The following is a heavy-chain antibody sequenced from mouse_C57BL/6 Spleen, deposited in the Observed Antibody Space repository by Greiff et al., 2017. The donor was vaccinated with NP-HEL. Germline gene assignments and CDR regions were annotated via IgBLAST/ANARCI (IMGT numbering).Heavy chain of an antibody. CDR3: ARTTTVVHYAMDY. Sequence: EVQVVESGGGLVKPGGSLKLSCAASGFTFSDYGMHWVRQAPEQGLEWVAYISSGSSTIYYADTVKGRFTITRDTATNTLFLQMTSLRSEDTAMYYCARTTTVVHYAMDYWGQGTSVTVSS. V-gene: IGHV5-17*01. D-gene: IGHD1-1*01. CDR2: ISSGSSTI. CDR1: GFTFSDYG. J-gene: IGHJ4*01.